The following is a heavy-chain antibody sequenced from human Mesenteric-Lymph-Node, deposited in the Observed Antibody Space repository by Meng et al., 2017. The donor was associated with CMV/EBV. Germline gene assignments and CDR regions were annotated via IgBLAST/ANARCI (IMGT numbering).Heavy chain of an antibody. CDR3: ARTYCTSTSCPFWYLDL. J-gene: IGHJ2*01. D-gene: IGHD2-2*01. V-gene: IGHV4-4*02. Sequence: SISSSNWWSWVRQPPGKGLEWIGEIYHSGSTNYNPSLRSRVTISVDTSKNQFSLKLTSVTAADTAVYYCARTYCTSTSCPFWYLDLWGRGTLVTVSS. CDR2: IYHSGST. CDR1: SISSSNW.